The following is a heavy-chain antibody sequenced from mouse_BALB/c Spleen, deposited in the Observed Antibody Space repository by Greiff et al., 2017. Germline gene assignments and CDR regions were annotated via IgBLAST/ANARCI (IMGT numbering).Heavy chain of an antibody. CDR1: GYSITSGYY. CDR2: ISYDGSN. V-gene: IGHV3-6*02. D-gene: IGHD2-3*01. Sequence: DVKLQESGPGLVKPSQSLSLTCSVTGYSITSGYYWNWIRQFPGNKLEWMGYISYDGSNNYNPSLKNRISITRDTSKNQFFLKLNSVTTEDTATYYCAWDGYYAAYWGQGTLVTVSA. J-gene: IGHJ3*01. CDR3: AWDGYYAAY.